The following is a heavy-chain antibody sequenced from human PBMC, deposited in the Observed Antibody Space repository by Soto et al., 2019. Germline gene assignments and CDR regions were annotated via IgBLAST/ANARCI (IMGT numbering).Heavy chain of an antibody. CDR3: AKHDLWTLYNTGLDS. CDR1: GYTFTRYF. CDR2: INPKSGDT. D-gene: IGHD3-3*01. V-gene: IGHV1-2*02. Sequence: ASAKASCKASGYTFTRYFLHWVRRAPGQGLEWMGYINPKSGDTHYSQTFRGRVSMTRDTSTDTANMGLSSLKSDDTAVYYCAKHDLWTLYNTGLDSWGQGTLVTVSS. J-gene: IGHJ4*02.